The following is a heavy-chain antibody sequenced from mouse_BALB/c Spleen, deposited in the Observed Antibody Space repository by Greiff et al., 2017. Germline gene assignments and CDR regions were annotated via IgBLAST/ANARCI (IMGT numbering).Heavy chain of an antibody. J-gene: IGHJ3*01. V-gene: IGHV1S29*02. CDR3: ARANWAFAY. CDR1: GYTFTDYN. D-gene: IGHD4-1*01. Sequence: VQLKQSGPELVKPGASVKISCKASGYTFTDYNMHWVKQSHGKSLEWIGYIYPYNGGTGYNQKFKSKATLTVDNSSSTAYMELRSLTSEDSAVYYCARANWAFAYWGQGTLVTVSA. CDR2: IYPYNGGT.